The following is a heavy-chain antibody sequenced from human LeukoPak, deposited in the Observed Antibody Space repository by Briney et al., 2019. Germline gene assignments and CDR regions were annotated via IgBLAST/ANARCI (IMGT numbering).Heavy chain of an antibody. CDR1: GYTFTSYG. CDR2: ISAYNGNT. J-gene: IGHJ4*02. D-gene: IGHD1-26*01. V-gene: IGHV1-18*01. Sequence: ASVKVSCKASGYTFTSYGISWVRQAPGQGLEWMGWISAYNGNTNYAQKLQGRVTMTTDTSTSTAYMELRSLRSDDTAVYYCARDVSPRNSGSYAIENYFDYWGQGTLVTVSS. CDR3: ARDVSPRNSGSYAIENYFDY.